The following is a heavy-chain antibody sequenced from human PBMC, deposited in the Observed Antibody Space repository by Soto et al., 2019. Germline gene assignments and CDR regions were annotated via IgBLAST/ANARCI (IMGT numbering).Heavy chain of an antibody. J-gene: IGHJ4*02. CDR3: ARAYEGDYFDY. CDR2: ISYDGSNK. Sequence: GGSLRLSCAASGFTFSTYGMHWGRQAPGKGLEWVAVISYDGSNKYYADSVKGRFTISRDNSKNTLYLQMNSLRAEDTAVYYCARAYEGDYFDYWGQGTLVTVSS. CDR1: GFTFSTYG. V-gene: IGHV3-30*03. D-gene: IGHD3-16*01.